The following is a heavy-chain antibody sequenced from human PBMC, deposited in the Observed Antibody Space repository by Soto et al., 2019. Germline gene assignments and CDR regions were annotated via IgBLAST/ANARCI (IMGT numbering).Heavy chain of an antibody. J-gene: IGHJ4*02. CDR2: INHSGST. V-gene: IGHV4-34*01. CDR1: GGSFSGYY. CDR3: ARGLAVAGTGYYFDY. D-gene: IGHD6-19*01. Sequence: SETLSLTCAVYGGSFSGYYWSWIRQPPGKGLEWIGEINHSGSTNYNPSLKSRVTISVDTSKNQFSLKLSSVTAADTAVYYCARGLAVAGTGYYFDYWGQGTLVTVSS.